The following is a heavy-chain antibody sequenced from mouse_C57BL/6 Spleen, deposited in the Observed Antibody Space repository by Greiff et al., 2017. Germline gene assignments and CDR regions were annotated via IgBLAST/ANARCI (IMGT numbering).Heavy chain of an antibody. CDR1: GYTFTSYW. Sequence: QVHVKQPGAELVKPGASVKVSCKASGYTFTSYWMHWVKQRPGQGLEWIGRIHPSDSDTNYNQKFKGKATLTVDKSSSTAYMQLSSLTSEDSAVYYCAIGGGKLDAMDYWGQGTSVTVSS. CDR2: IHPSDSDT. CDR3: AIGGGKLDAMDY. V-gene: IGHV1-74*01. J-gene: IGHJ4*01.